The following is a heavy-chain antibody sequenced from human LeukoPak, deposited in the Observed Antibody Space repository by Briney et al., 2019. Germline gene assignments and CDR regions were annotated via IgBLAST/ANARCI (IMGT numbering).Heavy chain of an antibody. V-gene: IGHV3-48*01. CDR1: GFTFSSYS. CDR3: ARDPHNWGPS. J-gene: IGHJ4*02. CDR2: ISSSSSTI. Sequence: PGGSLRLSCAASGFTFSSYSMNWVRQAPGKGLEWVSYISSSSSTIYYADSVKGRFTISRDNAKNSLYLQMNSLRAEDTAVYYCARDPHNWGPSWGQGTLVTVSS. D-gene: IGHD7-27*01.